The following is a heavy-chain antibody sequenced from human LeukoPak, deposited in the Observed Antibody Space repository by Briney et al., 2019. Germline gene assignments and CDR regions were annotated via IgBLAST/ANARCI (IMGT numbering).Heavy chain of an antibody. D-gene: IGHD1-26*01. Sequence: GGSLRLSCAASGFTFTRYWMHWVRQVPGKGLVWISRINIDGTTTNYADSVKGRFTVSRDNAKNAMYLQVNSLRVEDTAVYYCARDSYEVGATFDYWGQGTLVTVSS. CDR3: ARDSYEVGATFDY. J-gene: IGHJ4*02. CDR2: INIDGTTT. V-gene: IGHV3-74*01. CDR1: GFTFTRYW.